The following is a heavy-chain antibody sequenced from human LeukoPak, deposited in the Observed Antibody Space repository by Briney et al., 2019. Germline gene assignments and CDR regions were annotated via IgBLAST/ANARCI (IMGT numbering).Heavy chain of an antibody. Sequence: GRSLRLSCAASGFTFDDYAMHWVRQAPGKGLEWVSGISWNSGSIGYADSVKGRFTISRDNAKNSLYLQMNSLRAEDTALYYCAKDIGVDWYSRLFDYWGQGTLVTVSS. CDR3: AKDIGVDWYSRLFDY. J-gene: IGHJ4*02. D-gene: IGHD3-9*01. CDR2: ISWNSGSI. V-gene: IGHV3-9*01. CDR1: GFTFDDYA.